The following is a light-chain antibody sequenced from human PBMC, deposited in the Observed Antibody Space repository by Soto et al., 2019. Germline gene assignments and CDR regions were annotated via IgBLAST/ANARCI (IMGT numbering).Light chain of an antibody. CDR1: NSNIGAHYE. V-gene: IGLV1-40*01. CDR2: NNT. J-gene: IGLJ3*02. Sequence: QSVLTQPPSVSAAPGQRVTISCNGNNSNIGAHYEVHWYQQFPGTAPKLLISNNTNRPSGVPDRFSGSRSGTSASLAITGLQSEDEADYYCSAYTARSTLVFGGGTKLTVL. CDR3: SAYTARSTLV.